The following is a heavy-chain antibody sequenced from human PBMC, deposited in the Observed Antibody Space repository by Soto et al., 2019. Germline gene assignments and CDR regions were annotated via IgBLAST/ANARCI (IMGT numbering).Heavy chain of an antibody. V-gene: IGHV4-59*01. D-gene: IGHD6-19*01. CDR2: IYYSGST. Sequence: SETLSLTCTVSGGSISSYYWSWIRQPPGKGLEWIGYIYYSGSTNYNPSLKSRVTISVDTSKNQFSLKLSSVTAADTAVYYCARYGRLSSGWSEGYYFDYWGQGTLVTVSS. J-gene: IGHJ4*02. CDR1: GGSISSYY. CDR3: ARYGRLSSGWSEGYYFDY.